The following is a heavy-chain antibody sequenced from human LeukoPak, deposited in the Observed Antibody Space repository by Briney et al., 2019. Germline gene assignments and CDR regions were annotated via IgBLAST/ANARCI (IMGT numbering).Heavy chain of an antibody. CDR3: ARTSFRSTRKIDHFDY. V-gene: IGHV3-33*01. CDR2: IRYDGSNK. D-gene: IGHD2-2*01. Sequence: GGSLRLSCAASGFTFSSYGMHWVRQAPGKGLEGVAAIRYDGSNKYYADSVKGRFTISRDNSKNTLYLQMNSLRAEDTAVYYCARTSFRSTRKIDHFDYWGQGTLVTVSS. CDR1: GFTFSSYG. J-gene: IGHJ4*02.